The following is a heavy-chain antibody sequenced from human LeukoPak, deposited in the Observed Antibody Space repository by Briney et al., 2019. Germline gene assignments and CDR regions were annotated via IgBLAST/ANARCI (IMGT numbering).Heavy chain of an antibody. Sequence: ASVKVSCKTSGYTFTNYGMHWVRQAPGQRLEWMGWINGGNGNAKYSQNFQGRVTIIRDTSASTAYMELSSLRSEDTAVYYCARDQADWGQGTLVTVSS. V-gene: IGHV1-3*01. CDR1: GYTFTNYG. J-gene: IGHJ4*02. CDR2: INGGNGNA. CDR3: ARDQAD.